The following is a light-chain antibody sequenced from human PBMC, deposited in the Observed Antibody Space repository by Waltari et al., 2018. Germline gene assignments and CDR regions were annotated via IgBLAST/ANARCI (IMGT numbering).Light chain of an antibody. CDR1: SSDVGGYNY. V-gene: IGLV2-14*03. CDR3: SSYRSSSPYV. CDR2: DVS. J-gene: IGLJ1*01. Sequence: QSALTQPASVSGSPGPSITISCTGTSSDVGGYNYVSWYQHYPGKAPKLMIYDVSYRPSGVSNRFSGSKSGNAASLTISGLQAEDESDYYCSSYRSSSPYVFGTGTKVTVL.